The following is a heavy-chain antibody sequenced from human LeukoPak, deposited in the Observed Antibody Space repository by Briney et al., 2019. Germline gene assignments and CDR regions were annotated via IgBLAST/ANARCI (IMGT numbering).Heavy chain of an antibody. V-gene: IGHV4-59*12. J-gene: IGHJ5*02. D-gene: IGHD3-22*01. CDR2: IYYSGST. CDR3: ARDSIYYDSSGYYYGTSWFDP. Sequence: SETLSLTCTVSGGSISSYYWSWIRQPPGKGLEWIGDIYYSGSTNYNPSLKSRVTISVDTSKNQFSLKLSSVTAADTAVYYCARDSIYYDSSGYYYGTSWFDPWGQGTLVTVSS. CDR1: GGSISSYY.